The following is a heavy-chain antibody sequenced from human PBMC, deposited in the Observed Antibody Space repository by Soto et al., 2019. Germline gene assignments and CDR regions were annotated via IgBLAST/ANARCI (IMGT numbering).Heavy chain of an antibody. J-gene: IGHJ6*03. CDR3: ARARTDSGRLNYYYYYYMDV. Sequence: PGGSLRLSCAASGFTFSSYSMNWVRQAPGKGLEWVSYISSSSSTIYYADSVKGRFTISRDNAKNSLYLQMNSLRAEDTAVYYCARARTDSGRLNYYYYYYMDVWGKGTTVTVSS. CDR2: ISSSSSTI. V-gene: IGHV3-48*01. D-gene: IGHD5-12*01. CDR1: GFTFSSYS.